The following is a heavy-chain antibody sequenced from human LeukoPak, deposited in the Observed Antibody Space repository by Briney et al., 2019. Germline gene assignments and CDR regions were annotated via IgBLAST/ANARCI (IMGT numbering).Heavy chain of an antibody. CDR2: IGGSDGTT. D-gene: IGHD4-17*01. CDR3: AKEKDYGDYHIDY. Sequence: GGSLRLSCAASGFTFSNHAMSWVRQAPGKGLEWVSAIGGSDGTTHYADSVKGRFTISRDNSKNTLYLQMNSLRAEDTAIYYCAKEKDYGDYHIDYWGQGTLVTVSS. J-gene: IGHJ4*02. CDR1: GFTFSNHA. V-gene: IGHV3-23*01.